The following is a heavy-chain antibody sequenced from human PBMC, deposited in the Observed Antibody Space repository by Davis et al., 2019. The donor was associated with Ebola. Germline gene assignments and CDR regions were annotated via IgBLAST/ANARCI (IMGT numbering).Heavy chain of an antibody. Sequence: PGGSLRLSCAASGFTFSSYGLHWVRQAPGKGLEWAAVISSVGTNKYYADSVKGRFTISRDNSKNTLYLQMNSLRAEDTAVYYCARDRYGERYFDYWGQGTLVTVSS. CDR1: GFTFSSYG. D-gene: IGHD3-10*01. CDR3: ARDRYGERYFDY. J-gene: IGHJ4*02. V-gene: IGHV3-30-3*01. CDR2: ISSVGTNK.